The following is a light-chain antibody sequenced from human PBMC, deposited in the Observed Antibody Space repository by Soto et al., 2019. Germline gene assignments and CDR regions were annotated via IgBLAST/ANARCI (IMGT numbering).Light chain of an antibody. Sequence: DIVMTQSADSLAVSLGERATINCKSSQSVFSNSNNKKYLAWYQQKPGQPPKLLIHWASIRESGGPDRLSGSESGTDFNLTINNTQAEDVPVYYCQQYYNTRRTFGQGTKV. J-gene: IGKJ1*01. V-gene: IGKV4-1*01. CDR2: WAS. CDR3: QQYYNTRRT. CDR1: QSVFSNSNNKKY.